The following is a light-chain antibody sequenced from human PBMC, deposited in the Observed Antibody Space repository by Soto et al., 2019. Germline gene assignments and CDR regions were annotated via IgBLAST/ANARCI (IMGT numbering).Light chain of an antibody. CDR1: QSVSGSY. CDR2: AAS. Sequence: EIVLTQSPGTLSLSPGERATLSYRASQSVSGSYLAWYQQKRGQAPRLLIYAASSRATGIPDRFTGSGSGTDFSLTISRLEPADFAVYYCQQYGGTPRTFGQGTKLEIK. V-gene: IGKV3-20*01. J-gene: IGKJ2*01. CDR3: QQYGGTPRT.